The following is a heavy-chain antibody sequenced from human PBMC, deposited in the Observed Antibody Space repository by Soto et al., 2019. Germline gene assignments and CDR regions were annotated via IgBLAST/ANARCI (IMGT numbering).Heavy chain of an antibody. J-gene: IGHJ5*01. D-gene: IGHD6-19*01. CDR1: GYIFTSYA. CDR2: INAGNGNT. CDR3: ARAYIMGIAVAGKGVVWFDL. Sequence: ASVKVSWKASGYIFTSYAMHWVRQAPGQRLEWMRWINAGNGNTNYSQKFQGRVTITRDTSASTAYMELSSLRSEDTAVYYCARAYIMGIAVAGKGVVWFDLWGQGTMVTVSS. V-gene: IGHV1-3*01.